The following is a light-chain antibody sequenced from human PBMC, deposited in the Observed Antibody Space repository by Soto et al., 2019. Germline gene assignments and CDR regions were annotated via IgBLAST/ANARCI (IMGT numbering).Light chain of an antibody. J-gene: IGKJ4*01. CDR2: AAS. V-gene: IGKV1-9*01. CDR3: QQLNSYPLT. Sequence: LTQSPGTLSLSPGERATLSCRASQSVSSSYLAWYQQRPGKAPKLLIYAASTLQSGVPSRFSGSGSGTEFTLTISSLQPEDFATYSCQQLNSYPLTFGGGTKVEIK. CDR1: QSVSSSY.